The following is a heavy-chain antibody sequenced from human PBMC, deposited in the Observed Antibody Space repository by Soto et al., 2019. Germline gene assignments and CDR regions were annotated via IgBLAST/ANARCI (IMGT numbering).Heavy chain of an antibody. CDR3: ARDVGRTSKRDALDI. V-gene: IGHV3-33*01. CDR2: IWYDGSNK. J-gene: IGHJ3*02. D-gene: IGHD1-26*01. CDR1: GFTFSSYG. Sequence: QVQLVESGGGVVQPGRSLRLSCAASGFTFSSYGMQWVRQAPGKGLEWVAVIWYDGSNKYYADSVKGRFTISRDNSKNTLCLQMNSLRADVTAVYYCARDVGRTSKRDALDIWGQGTMVTVSS.